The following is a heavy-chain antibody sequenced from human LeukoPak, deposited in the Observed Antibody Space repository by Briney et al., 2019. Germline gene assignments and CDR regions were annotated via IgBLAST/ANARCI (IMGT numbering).Heavy chain of an antibody. CDR3: AKDEYSGYGSFDY. V-gene: IGHV3-20*04. D-gene: IGHD5-12*01. CDR1: GFTFDDHG. Sequence: GGSLRLSCAASGFTFDDHGMSWVRQAPGKGLEWVAGINWNGGSTGYADSVKGRFTISRDNAKNSLFLQMNSLRAEDTALYYCAKDEYSGYGSFDYWGRGTLVTVSS. CDR2: INWNGGST. J-gene: IGHJ4*02.